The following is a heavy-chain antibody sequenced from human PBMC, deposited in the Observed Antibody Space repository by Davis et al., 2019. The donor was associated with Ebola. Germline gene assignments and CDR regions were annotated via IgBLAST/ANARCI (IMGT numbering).Heavy chain of an antibody. D-gene: IGHD3-3*01. Sequence: GESLKISCAASGFTFSSYSMNWVRQAPGKGLEWVSYISSSTIYYADSVKGRFTISRDNAKNSLYLQMNSLRDEDTAVYYCAKDHDFPYFYCYMDVWGKGTMVTVSS. CDR2: ISSSTI. CDR3: AKDHDFPYFYCYMDV. CDR1: GFTFSSYS. J-gene: IGHJ6*03. V-gene: IGHV3-48*02.